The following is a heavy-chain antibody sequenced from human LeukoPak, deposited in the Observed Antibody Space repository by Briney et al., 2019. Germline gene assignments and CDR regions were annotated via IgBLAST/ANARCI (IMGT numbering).Heavy chain of an antibody. J-gene: IGHJ6*03. Sequence: AGGSLRLSCAASGFTFSNYAMSWVRQAPGKGLEWVSAISGSGGSTYYADSVKGRFTISRDNSKNTLFLQMNSLRAEDTAVYYCAKGTGSFLDYYYYYMDVWGKGTTVTVSS. CDR1: GFTFSNYA. CDR2: ISGSGGST. D-gene: IGHD6-13*01. CDR3: AKGTGSFLDYYYYYMDV. V-gene: IGHV3-23*01.